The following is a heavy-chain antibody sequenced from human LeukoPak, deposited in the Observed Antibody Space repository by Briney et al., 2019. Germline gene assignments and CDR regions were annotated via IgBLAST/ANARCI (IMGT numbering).Heavy chain of an antibody. CDR3: ARQFHSSSWFDP. Sequence: SETLSLNCTVSGGSISSYYWRWIRQPPGKGLEWIGYIYYSGSTNYNPSLKSRVTISVDTSKNQFSLKLSSVTAADTAVYYCARQFHSSSWFDPWGQGTLVTVSS. CDR2: IYYSGST. V-gene: IGHV4-59*08. J-gene: IGHJ5*02. CDR1: GGSISSYY. D-gene: IGHD6-13*01.